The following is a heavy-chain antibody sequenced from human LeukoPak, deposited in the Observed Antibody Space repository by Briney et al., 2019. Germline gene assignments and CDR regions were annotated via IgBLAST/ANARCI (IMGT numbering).Heavy chain of an antibody. Sequence: ASVKVSCEASGYTFTSYYMHWVRQAPGQGLEWMGIINPSGGSTSYAQKFQGRVTMTRDTSTSTVYMELSSLRSEDTAVYYCARDLRELPSKYYFDYWGQGTLVTASS. J-gene: IGHJ4*02. V-gene: IGHV1-46*01. CDR1: GYTFTSYY. D-gene: IGHD1-26*01. CDR3: ARDLRELPSKYYFDY. CDR2: INPSGGST.